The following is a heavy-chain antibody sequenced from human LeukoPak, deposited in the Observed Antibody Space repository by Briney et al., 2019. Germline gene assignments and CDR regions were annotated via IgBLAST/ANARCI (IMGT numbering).Heavy chain of an antibody. D-gene: IGHD6-13*01. CDR2: IYTSGSI. CDR1: GGSIGSGSYY. V-gene: IGHV4-61*02. CDR3: AASHSSSWPFDY. Sequence: SQTLSLTYTVSGGSIGSGSYYWGWIRQPAGKALEWIGRIYTSGSINYNPSLKSRVTISVDTSKNQFSLKLSSVTAADTAVYYCAASHSSSWPFDYWGQGTLVTVSS. J-gene: IGHJ4*02.